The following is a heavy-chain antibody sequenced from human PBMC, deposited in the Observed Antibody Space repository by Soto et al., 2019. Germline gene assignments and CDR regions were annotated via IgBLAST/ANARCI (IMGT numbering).Heavy chain of an antibody. J-gene: IGHJ3*02. CDR3: ARQGYCGGDCYDAFDI. CDR1: GYSFTSYW. D-gene: IGHD2-21*02. V-gene: IGHV5-51*01. Sequence: GESLKISCKGSGYSFTSYWIGWVRQMPGKGLEWMGIIYPGDSDTKYSPSFQGQVTISADKSISTSYLQRSSLKASDTAMYYCARQGYCGGDCYDAFDIWGQGTMVTVSS. CDR2: IYPGDSDT.